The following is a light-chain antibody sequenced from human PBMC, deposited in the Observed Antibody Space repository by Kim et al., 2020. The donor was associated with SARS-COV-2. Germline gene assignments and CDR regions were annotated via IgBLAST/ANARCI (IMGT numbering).Light chain of an antibody. CDR2: WAS. V-gene: IGKV4-1*01. CDR3: QQCYSTSWT. J-gene: IGKJ1*01. Sequence: DIVMTQSPASLAVSLGERATINCKSSQNILYNSNNKSYLAWYQQKPGQPPKLLIYWASTREFGVPERFSGSGSGTDFTLTISSLQPDDVAVYYCQQCYSTSWTFGQGTKLEIK. CDR1: QNILYNSNNKSY.